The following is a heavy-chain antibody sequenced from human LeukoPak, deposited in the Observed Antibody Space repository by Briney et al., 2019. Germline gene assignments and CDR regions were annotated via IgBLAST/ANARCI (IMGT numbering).Heavy chain of an antibody. CDR2: ISSSSSYI. V-gene: IGHV3-21*01. D-gene: IGHD2-15*01. J-gene: IGHJ4*02. CDR1: GFTFSSYS. CDR3: ARSDIVVVVAPVDY. Sequence: GGSLRLSCAASGFTFSSYSMNWVRQAPGKGLEWVSSISSSSSYIYYADSVKGRSTISRDNAKNSLYLQMNSLRAEDTAVYYCARSDIVVVVAPVDYWGQGTLVTVSS.